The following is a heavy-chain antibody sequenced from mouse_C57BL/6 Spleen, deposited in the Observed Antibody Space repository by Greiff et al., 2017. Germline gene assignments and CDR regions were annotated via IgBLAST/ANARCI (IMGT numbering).Heavy chain of an antibody. D-gene: IGHD4-1*01. CDR2: ISSGSSTN. Sequence: EVMLVESGGGLVKPGGSLKLSCAASGFTFSDYGMHWVRQAPEKGLEWVAYISSGSSTNYYADTVKGRFTISRDNAKNTLFLQMTSLRSEDAAMYYCASPGPYYAMGYWGQGTSVTVSA. CDR1: GFTFSDYG. V-gene: IGHV5-17*01. CDR3: ASPGPYYAMGY. J-gene: IGHJ4*01.